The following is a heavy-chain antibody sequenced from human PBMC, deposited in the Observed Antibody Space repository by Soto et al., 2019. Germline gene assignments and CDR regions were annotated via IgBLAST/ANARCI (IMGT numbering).Heavy chain of an antibody. CDR3: TRGRAPFGGYDYFAS. D-gene: IGHD5-12*01. CDR1: GFTFSDYW. J-gene: IGHJ4*02. V-gene: IGHV3-74*01. CDR2: ISGDGSET. Sequence: EVQVVESGGGLVQPGGSLRLSCAASGFTFSDYWMHWVRQVPGKGLVCVSRISGDGSETNYADSVEGRFSISRDNAKNTVFLGMDSLRAEDTSVNYCTRGRAPFGGYDYFASLGQGTLVTVSS.